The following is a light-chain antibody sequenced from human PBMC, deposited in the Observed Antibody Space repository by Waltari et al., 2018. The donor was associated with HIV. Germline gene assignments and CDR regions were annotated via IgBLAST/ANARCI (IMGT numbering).Light chain of an antibody. CDR1: TSSLRDTNF. CDR2: DVD. CDR3: SAFVASSSWV. V-gene: IGLV2-11*01. J-gene: IGLJ3*02. Sequence: SALTQPRSVSGSPGRSVSISCTGATSSLRDTNFVSWYQQHAGRAPRGVIVDVDKRPSDAPGRFSASKSGDTASLTISGLQPDDEALYFCSAFVASSSWVFGGGTQL.